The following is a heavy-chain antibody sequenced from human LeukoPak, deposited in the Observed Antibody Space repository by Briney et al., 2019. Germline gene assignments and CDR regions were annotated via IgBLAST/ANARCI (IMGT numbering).Heavy chain of an antibody. J-gene: IGHJ6*03. CDR3: ARWGLVAPGTYYYYYMDV. CDR1: GFTFTNYG. V-gene: IGHV1-18*01. Sequence: ASVKVSCKASGFTFTNYGVSWVRQAPGQGLEWMGWINAYNGDTHYAQNLQGRLTMTTDTSTSTAFMELRSLRPDDTAVYYCARWGLVAPGTYYYYYMDVWGRGTTVTVSS. D-gene: IGHD2-2*01. CDR2: INAYNGDT.